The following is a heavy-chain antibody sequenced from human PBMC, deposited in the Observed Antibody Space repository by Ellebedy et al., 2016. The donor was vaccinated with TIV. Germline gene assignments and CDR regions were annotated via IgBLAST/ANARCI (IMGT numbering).Heavy chain of an antibody. CDR2: INHRGSA. Sequence: MPSETLSLTCTVSSVSISSGAYYWSWTRLFSGKGLEWIGCINHRGSAYYNPSLRSRATISIDTSNNEFFLNMTPATAADTARYYCVREGAYSNSFDSWGQGTLVAVST. CDR3: VREGAYSNSFDS. CDR1: SVSISSGAYY. D-gene: IGHD4-11*01. V-gene: IGHV4-31*03. J-gene: IGHJ5*01.